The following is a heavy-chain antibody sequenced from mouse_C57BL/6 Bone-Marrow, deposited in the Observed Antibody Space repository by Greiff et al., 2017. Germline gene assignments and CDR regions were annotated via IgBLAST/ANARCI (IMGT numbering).Heavy chain of an antibody. CDR3: AREEAYYSKYFDY. Sequence: VQLQQPGAELVKPGASVKLSCKASGYTFTSYWMHWVKQRPGRGLEWIGRIDPNSGGTKYKEKFQSKATLTVDKPSSTAYMQRSSLTSEDSAVYYCAREEAYYSKYFDYWGQGTTLTVSS. CDR2: IDPNSGGT. CDR1: GYTFTSYW. D-gene: IGHD2-5*01. J-gene: IGHJ2*01. V-gene: IGHV1-72*01.